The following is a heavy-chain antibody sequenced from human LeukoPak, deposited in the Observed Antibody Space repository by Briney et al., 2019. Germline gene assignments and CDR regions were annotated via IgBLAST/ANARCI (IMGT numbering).Heavy chain of an antibody. CDR3: AKDRGGYCSSTSCPPTAVDY. V-gene: IGHV3-23*01. CDR1: GFTFSSYA. CDR2: ISGSGGST. J-gene: IGHJ4*02. D-gene: IGHD2-2*01. Sequence: GGSLRLSCAASGFTFSSYAMSWVRQAPGKGLEWVSAISGSGGSTYYADSVKGRFTISRDNSKNTLYLQMNSLRAEDTAVYYCAKDRGGYCSSTSCPPTAVDYWGQGTLVTVSS.